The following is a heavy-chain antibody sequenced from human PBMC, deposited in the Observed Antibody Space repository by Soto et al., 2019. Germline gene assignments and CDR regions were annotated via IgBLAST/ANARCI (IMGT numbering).Heavy chain of an antibody. CDR3: ARQEPYYDILTGYSDY. Sequence: PGESLKISCKGSGYSFANFWIGWVRQMPGKGLEWMGIISPGDSDTRYSPSFQGQVTISADKSISTAYLQWSSLKASDTAMYYCARQEPYYDILTGYSDYWGQGTQITVSS. J-gene: IGHJ4*02. D-gene: IGHD3-9*01. CDR1: GYSFANFW. V-gene: IGHV5-51*01. CDR2: ISPGDSDT.